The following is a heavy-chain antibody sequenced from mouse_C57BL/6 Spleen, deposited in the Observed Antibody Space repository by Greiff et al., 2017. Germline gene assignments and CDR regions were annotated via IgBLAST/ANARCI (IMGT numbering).Heavy chain of an antibody. V-gene: IGHV3-6*01. CDR2: ISYDGSN. D-gene: IGHD2-4*01. CDR1: GYSITSGYY. Sequence: ESGPGLVKPSQSLSLTCSVTGYSITSGYYWNWIRQFPGNKLEWMGYISYDGSNNYNPSLKNRISITRDTSKNQFFLKLNSVTTEDTATYYCARDYDYDPFDYWGQGTTLTVSS. J-gene: IGHJ2*01. CDR3: ARDYDYDPFDY.